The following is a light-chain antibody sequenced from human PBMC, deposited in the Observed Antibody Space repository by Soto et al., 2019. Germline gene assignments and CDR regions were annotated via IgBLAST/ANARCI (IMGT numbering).Light chain of an antibody. Sequence: EIVLTQSPGTLSLSPGERATLSCRASQSIDRYLAWYQQKPGQAPSLLIYGASNRATGIPDRFSGSGSGSDFTLTISSLESEEFAVYYCQQYGASLITFGQGTRLEIK. V-gene: IGKV3-20*01. J-gene: IGKJ5*01. CDR3: QQYGASLIT. CDR1: QSIDRY. CDR2: GAS.